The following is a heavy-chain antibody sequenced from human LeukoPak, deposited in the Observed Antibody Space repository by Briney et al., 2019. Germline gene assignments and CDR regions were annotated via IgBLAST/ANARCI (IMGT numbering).Heavy chain of an antibody. Sequence: GGSLRLSRAASGFTFSNAWMSWVRQAPGKGLEWVGRIKRKSDGGTTDYAAPVKGRFTISRDDSKNTLYLQMNSLKTEDTAVYYCTTEWGVVGATPTRYYFDYWGQGTLVTVSS. CDR1: GFTFSNAW. CDR3: TTEWGVVGATPTRYYFDY. CDR2: IKRKSDGGTT. D-gene: IGHD1-26*01. J-gene: IGHJ4*02. V-gene: IGHV3-15*01.